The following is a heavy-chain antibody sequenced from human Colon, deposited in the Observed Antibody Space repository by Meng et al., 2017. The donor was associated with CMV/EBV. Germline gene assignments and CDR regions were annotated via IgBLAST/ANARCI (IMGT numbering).Heavy chain of an antibody. CDR2: IIPVIGTT. CDR3: VRESSDHYDPICFPDY. Sequence: GASLKISCKASGGTFLSYGYSWVRPAPGQGLEWMGGIIPVIGTTNYAQKFQGRVTITADSSTSTAYLELSGLRSEDTAVYYCVRESSDHYDPICFPDYWGQGTLVTVSS. D-gene: IGHD3-22*01. CDR1: GGTFLSYG. J-gene: IGHJ4*02. V-gene: IGHV1-69*06.